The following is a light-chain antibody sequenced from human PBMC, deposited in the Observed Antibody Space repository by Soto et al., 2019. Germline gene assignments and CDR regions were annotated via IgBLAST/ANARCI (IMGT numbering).Light chain of an antibody. Sequence: QSALTQPRSVSGSPGQSVTISCTGTSTDVGGYNFVSWYQQDPGKVPKFMIFDVSERPSGVPDRFSGSKSGNTASLTISGLQAEDEADYYCCSYAGNFHYVFGTGTKVTVL. CDR3: CSYAGNFHYV. CDR2: DVS. V-gene: IGLV2-11*01. J-gene: IGLJ1*01. CDR1: STDVGGYNF.